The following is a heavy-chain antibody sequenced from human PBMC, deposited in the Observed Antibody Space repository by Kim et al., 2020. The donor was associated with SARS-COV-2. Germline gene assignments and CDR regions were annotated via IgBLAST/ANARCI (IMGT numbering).Heavy chain of an antibody. CDR3: AKHSSGYYYFDD. V-gene: IGHV3-23*01. D-gene: IGHD5-12*01. Sequence: GGSLRLSCAPSGFTFSIYAMSWVRQAPGKGLEWVSAITDRGSTTYYADSVKGRFTISRDNSMNTLYLQMNSLRAEDTAIYYCAKHSSGYYYFDDYGQGTLVTVSS. CDR2: ITDRGSTT. J-gene: IGHJ4*02. CDR1: GFTFSIYA.